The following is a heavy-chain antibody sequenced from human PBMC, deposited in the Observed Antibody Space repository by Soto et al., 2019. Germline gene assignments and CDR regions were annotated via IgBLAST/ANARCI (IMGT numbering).Heavy chain of an antibody. J-gene: IGHJ3*02. D-gene: IGHD3-9*01. CDR3: ARVNYDILTGDIGDAFDI. V-gene: IGHV1-46*03. CDR1: GYTFTSYY. Sequence: ASVKVSCKASGYTFTSYYMHWVRQAPGQGLEWMGIINPSGGSTSYAQKFQGRVTMTRDTSTSTVYMELSSLRSEDTAVYYCARVNYDILTGDIGDAFDIWGQGTMVTVSS. CDR2: INPSGGST.